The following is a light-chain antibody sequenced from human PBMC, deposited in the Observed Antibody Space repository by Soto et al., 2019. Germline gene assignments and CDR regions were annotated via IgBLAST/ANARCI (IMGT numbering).Light chain of an antibody. CDR1: SRDVGAYNY. J-gene: IGLJ2*01. CDR3: SSYTRSTTLVV. Sequence: QSVLTQPASVSGSPGQSITISCTGTSRDVGAYNYVSWYQQHPGKAPKLMIYDVTNRPSGVSSRFSGSKSGNTASLTISGLQAEDEADYYCSSYTRSTTLVVFGGGTKLTVL. CDR2: DVT. V-gene: IGLV2-14*01.